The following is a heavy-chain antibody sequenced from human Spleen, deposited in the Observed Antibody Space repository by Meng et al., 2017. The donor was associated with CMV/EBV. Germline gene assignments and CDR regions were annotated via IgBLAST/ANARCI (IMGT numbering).Heavy chain of an antibody. J-gene: IGHJ4*02. CDR2: IKQDGSEK. CDR1: GFSFSDYE. V-gene: IGHV3-7*01. D-gene: IGHD6-19*01. Sequence: GGSLRLSCVASGFSFSDYEMNWVRQAPGKGLEWVANIKQDGSEKYFVDSVKGRFTISRDNAKNSLYLQVNSLRAEDTAVYYCAREGDLQWKCFDYWGQGTLVTVSS. CDR3: AREGDLQWKCFDY.